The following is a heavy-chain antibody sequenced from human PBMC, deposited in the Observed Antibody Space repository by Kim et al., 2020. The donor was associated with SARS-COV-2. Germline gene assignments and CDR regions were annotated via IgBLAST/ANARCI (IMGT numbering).Heavy chain of an antibody. CDR1: GGTFSSYA. V-gene: IGHV1-69*04. CDR3: AREGTADWFDP. D-gene: IGHD3-10*01. J-gene: IGHJ5*02. Sequence: SVKVSCKSSGGTFSSYAISWVRQAPGQGLEWMGRIIPILGIANYAQKFQGRVTITADKSTSTAYMELSSLRSEDTAVYYCAREGTADWFDPWGQGTLVTVSS. CDR2: IIPILGIA.